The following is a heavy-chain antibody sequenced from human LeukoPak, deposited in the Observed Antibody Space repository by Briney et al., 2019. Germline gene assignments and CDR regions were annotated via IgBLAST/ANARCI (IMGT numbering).Heavy chain of an antibody. CDR3: ARGGGIAARLDGGYFDL. V-gene: IGHV6-1*01. J-gene: IGHJ2*01. CDR2: TYYRPKWYN. D-gene: IGHD6-6*01. Sequence: SQTLSLTCAISGDSVSSNSAAWNWIRQSPSRGLEWLGRTYYRPKWYNDYAVSVKSRITINPDTSKNQFSLQLNSVTPEDTAVYYCARGGGIAARLDGGYFDLWGRGTLVTVSS. CDR1: GDSVSSNSAA.